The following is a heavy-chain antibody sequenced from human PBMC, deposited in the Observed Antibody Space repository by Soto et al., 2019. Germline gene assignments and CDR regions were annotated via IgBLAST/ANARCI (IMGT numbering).Heavy chain of an antibody. CDR1: GGSFSGYY. CDR3: ARRDYRTTLPQI. J-gene: IGHJ3*02. Sequence: PSETLSLTCAVYGGSFSGYYWSWIRQPPGKGLEWIGEINHSGSTNYNPSLKSRVTISVDTSKNQFSLKLSSVTAADTAVYYCARRDYRTTLPQIWGQGTMVTVSS. CDR2: INHSGST. V-gene: IGHV4-34*01. D-gene: IGHD4-4*01.